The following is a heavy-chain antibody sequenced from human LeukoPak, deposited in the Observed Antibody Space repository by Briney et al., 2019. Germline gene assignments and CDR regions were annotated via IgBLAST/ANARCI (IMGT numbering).Heavy chain of an antibody. CDR1: GYTFTAYY. CDR2: INPNSGGT. J-gene: IGHJ4*02. V-gene: IGHV1-2*02. CDR3: ARRCDTSSYYTYYFDY. D-gene: IGHD3-22*01. Sequence: ASVKVSCKASGYTFTAYYIHWVRQAPGQGLEWMGWINPNSGGTNYAQKFQGRVTMTRDTSISTAYMELSRLRSDDTAVYFCARRCDTSSYYTYYFDYWGQGALVTVSS.